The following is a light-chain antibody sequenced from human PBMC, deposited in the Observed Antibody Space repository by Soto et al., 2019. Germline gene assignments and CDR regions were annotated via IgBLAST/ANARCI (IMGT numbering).Light chain of an antibody. CDR1: QSVSSSY. J-gene: IGKJ4*01. CDR3: QQYGSSPLA. CDR2: DAS. Sequence: ESVLTQSPGTLSSSPGERATLSCRASQSVSSSYLAWYQQKPDQAPRLLIYDASSRATGIPDRFSGSGSGTDFTLTISRLEPEDFAVYYCQQYGSSPLAFGGGTKVEIK. V-gene: IGKV3-20*01.